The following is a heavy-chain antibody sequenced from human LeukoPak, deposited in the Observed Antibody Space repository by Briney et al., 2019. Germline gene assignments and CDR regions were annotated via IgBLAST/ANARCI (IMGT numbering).Heavy chain of an antibody. D-gene: IGHD2-21*02. CDR3: AKDQSGDCRLCYDAFDI. Sequence: GGSLKVSCKASGYTFTSYAMSWVRQAPGQGLELVAWISGSSGSTYYAHSVKGRVTITTDKSKNTVYMQMNSLRAEDTAVYYCAKDQSGDCRLCYDAFDIWGQGTMVTVSS. CDR2: ISGSSGST. V-gene: IGHV3-23*01. J-gene: IGHJ3*02. CDR1: GYTFTSYA.